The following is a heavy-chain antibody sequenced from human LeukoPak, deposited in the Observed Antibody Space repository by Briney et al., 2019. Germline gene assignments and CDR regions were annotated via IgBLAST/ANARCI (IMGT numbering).Heavy chain of an antibody. V-gene: IGHV4-38-2*01. CDR3: ARVRYNYGDSDY. CDR2: ICHNGNT. Sequence: PSETLSLTCAVSGYSISSGYYWGWIRQPPGKGLEWIGTICHNGNTYYNPSLKSRVTISVDTSKNQFSLKLSSVTAADTAVYYCARVRYNYGDSDYWGQGTLVTVSS. CDR1: GYSISSGYY. J-gene: IGHJ4*02. D-gene: IGHD5-18*01.